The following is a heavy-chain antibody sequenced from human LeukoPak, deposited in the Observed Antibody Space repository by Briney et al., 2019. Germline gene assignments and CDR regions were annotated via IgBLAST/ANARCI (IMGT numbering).Heavy chain of an antibody. Sequence: SVKVSCKASGYTFTTYYMHWVRQAPGQGLEWMGIINPSGGSTTYAQKFQGRVTMTRDTSTSTVYMELSTLRSDDTAVYYCARGQLAARYIFDYWGQGTLVTVSS. CDR1: GYTFTTYY. J-gene: IGHJ4*02. V-gene: IGHV1-46*01. CDR3: ARGQLAARYIFDY. D-gene: IGHD6-13*01. CDR2: INPSGGST.